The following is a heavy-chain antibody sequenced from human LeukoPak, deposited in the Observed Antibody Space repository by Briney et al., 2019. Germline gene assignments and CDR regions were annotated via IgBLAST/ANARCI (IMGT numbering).Heavy chain of an antibody. CDR3: TRYNNDHFDY. J-gene: IGHJ4*02. D-gene: IGHD1-14*01. V-gene: IGHV3-33*01. Sequence: GRCLRLSCAGPGFTFGGYVMHWFRQTPGKGLEWVAVIADDGSRAFYADSVKGRFTISRDNSKNTMSVQMDDLRAEDTAVYYCTRYNNDHFDYWGQGTLVTVSS. CDR1: GFTFGGYV. CDR2: IADDGSRA.